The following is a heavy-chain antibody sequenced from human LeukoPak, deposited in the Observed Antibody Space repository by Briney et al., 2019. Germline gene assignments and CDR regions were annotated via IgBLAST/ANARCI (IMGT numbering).Heavy chain of an antibody. CDR3: AKPHGVGY. CDR1: GFTFSNFA. D-gene: IGHD4-17*01. CDR2: ISGSGADT. J-gene: IGHJ4*02. Sequence: GGSLRLSCTTSGFTFSNFATSWVRQAPGEGLGWVSIISGSGADTFYTDSVKGRFTISRDNSKNTLYLQMNSLRAEDTAVYYCAKPHGVGYLGQGTLVTVSS. V-gene: IGHV3-23*01.